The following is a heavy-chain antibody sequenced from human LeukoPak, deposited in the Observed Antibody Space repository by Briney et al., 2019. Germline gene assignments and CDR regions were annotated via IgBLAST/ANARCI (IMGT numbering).Heavy chain of an antibody. Sequence: ASVKVSCKASGGTFSSYSITWVRQAPGQGLEWMGCMHPNSGVTGYAQRFQGRVTMTRDTSISTAYMDLSSLRSDDTAVYYCARDPGYLQSDYWGQGTLVTVPS. D-gene: IGHD4-11*01. CDR2: MHPNSGVT. V-gene: IGHV1-8*02. J-gene: IGHJ4*02. CDR3: ARDPGYLQSDY. CDR1: GGTFSSYS.